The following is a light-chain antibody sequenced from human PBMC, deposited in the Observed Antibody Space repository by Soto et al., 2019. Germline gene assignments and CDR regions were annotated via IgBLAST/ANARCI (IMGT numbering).Light chain of an antibody. V-gene: IGKV1-5*01. Sequence: DIQMTQSPSTLFASVGDRVTITCRASQSVTNWLAWYQQKPGKAPNLLIYDASRLQSGIPSRFSGSGSGTEFTLTISSLQPDDFATYYCQQYTAYPYTFGRGTKLEIK. CDR1: QSVTNW. J-gene: IGKJ2*01. CDR3: QQYTAYPYT. CDR2: DAS.